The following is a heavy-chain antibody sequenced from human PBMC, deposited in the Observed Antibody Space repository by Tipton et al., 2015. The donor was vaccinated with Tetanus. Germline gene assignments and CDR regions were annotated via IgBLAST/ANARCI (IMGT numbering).Heavy chain of an antibody. J-gene: IGHJ6*02. V-gene: IGHV3-48*01. CDR2: IGSFSRTI. CDR3: ARVVRDYYYGMDV. Sequence: SLRLSCEGSGFTFSSYSMNWVRQAPGKGLEWISYIGSFSRTINYADSGRGRFTTFRDNAKSSLYLQMSRLRAEDTAVYYCARVVRDYYYGMDVWGQGTTVTVSS. CDR1: GFTFSSYS. D-gene: IGHD3-22*01.